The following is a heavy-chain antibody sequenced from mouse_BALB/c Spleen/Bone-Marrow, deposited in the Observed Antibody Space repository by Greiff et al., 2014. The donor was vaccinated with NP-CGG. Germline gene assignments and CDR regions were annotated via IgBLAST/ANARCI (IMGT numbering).Heavy chain of an antibody. CDR1: DYSITSGYS. CDR3: ARWGKGAWFAY. D-gene: IGHD1-3*01. J-gene: IGHJ3*01. V-gene: IGHV3-1*02. Sequence: VQLQQSGPDLVKPSQSLSLTCTVPDYSITSGYSWHWIRQFPGNKLEWMGYIHYSGITNYSPSLKSRISFTRDTSKNQFFLHLNSVTTEDTATYYCARWGKGAWFAYWGQETLVTVSA. CDR2: IHYSGIT.